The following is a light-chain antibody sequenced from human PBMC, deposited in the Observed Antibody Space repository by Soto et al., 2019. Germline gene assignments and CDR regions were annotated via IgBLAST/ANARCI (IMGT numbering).Light chain of an antibody. CDR1: QSVGSN. Sequence: IVFTQSPATLSLSPGERATLSCRASQSVGSNLAWYQQKPGQAPRLLIYGASTRATGIPARFSGSGSGTEFTLTISSLQSEDFAVYYCQQYGSSGTFGQGTKVDI. CDR3: QQYGSSGT. J-gene: IGKJ1*01. CDR2: GAS. V-gene: IGKV3-15*01.